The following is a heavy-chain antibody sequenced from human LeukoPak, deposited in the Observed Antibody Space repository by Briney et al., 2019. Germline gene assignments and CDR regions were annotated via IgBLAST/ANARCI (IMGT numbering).Heavy chain of an antibody. CDR3: ARAKQAEAELFDY. V-gene: IGHV3-53*01. J-gene: IGHJ4*02. Sequence: GGSLRLSCAVSGFTFSNHGMSWVRQPPGKGLEWVSVIYSGGSTYYADSVKGRFTISRDNSKNTLYLQMNSLRAEDTAVYYCARAKQAEAELFDYWGQGTLVTVSS. CDR1: GFTFSNHG. D-gene: IGHD1-14*01. CDR2: IYSGGST.